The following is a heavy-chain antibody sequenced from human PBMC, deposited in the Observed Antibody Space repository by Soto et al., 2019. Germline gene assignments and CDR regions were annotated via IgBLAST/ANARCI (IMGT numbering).Heavy chain of an antibody. V-gene: IGHV4-30-4*01. Sequence: QVQLQESGPGLVKPSQTLSLTCTVSGGSLSSGDYYWRWIRQPPGKGLEWIGYIYYSGSTYYNPSPKSRVIISVDTSKNQVSLKLSSVTAADTAVYYCARGATTVDSWGQGTMVTVSS. CDR2: IYYSGST. J-gene: IGHJ3*02. D-gene: IGHD1-26*01. CDR1: GGSLSSGDYY. CDR3: ARGATTVDS.